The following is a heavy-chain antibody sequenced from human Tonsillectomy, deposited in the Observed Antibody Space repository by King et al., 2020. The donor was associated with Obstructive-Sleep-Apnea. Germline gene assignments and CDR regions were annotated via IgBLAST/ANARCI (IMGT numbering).Heavy chain of an antibody. CDR1: GGSISSYY. J-gene: IGHJ4*02. D-gene: IGHD3-10*01. CDR2: IYYSGST. CDR3: ARPTQLLWFGELAY. Sequence: VQLQESGPGLVKPSETLSLTCTVSGGSISSYYWSWIRQPPGKGLEWIGYIYYSGSTNYNPSLKSRVTISVETSKNQFSLKLSSVTAAGTAVYYCARPTQLLWFGELAYWGQGTLVTVSS. V-gene: IGHV4-59*08.